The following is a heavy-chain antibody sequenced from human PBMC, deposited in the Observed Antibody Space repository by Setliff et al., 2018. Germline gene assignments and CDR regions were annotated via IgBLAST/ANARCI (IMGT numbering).Heavy chain of an antibody. CDR1: GGSFSGYY. CDR2: ISSSSSYT. J-gene: IGHJ6*03. CDR3: ARDLAEATGYYYMDV. V-gene: IGHV3-11*05. D-gene: IGHD5-12*01. Sequence: LSLTCAVYGGSFSGYYWSWIRQAPGKGLEWVSYISSSSSYTNYADSVKGRFTISRDNAKNSLYLQMNSLRAEDTAVYYCARDLAEATGYYYMDVWGKGTTVTVSS.